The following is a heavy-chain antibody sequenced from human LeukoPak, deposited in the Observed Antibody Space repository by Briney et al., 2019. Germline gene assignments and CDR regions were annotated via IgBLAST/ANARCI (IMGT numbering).Heavy chain of an antibody. Sequence: PSETLSLTCTVSGDSISGNYWSWIRQPPGKGLEWIGYIYSSGSTKYNPSLKSRVTISVDTSKIQFSLKLSSVTAADTAVYYCARTRHSGSLDYWGQGTLVTVSS. CDR1: GDSISGNY. J-gene: IGHJ4*02. D-gene: IGHD3-10*01. V-gene: IGHV4-59*01. CDR2: IYSSGST. CDR3: ARTRHSGSLDY.